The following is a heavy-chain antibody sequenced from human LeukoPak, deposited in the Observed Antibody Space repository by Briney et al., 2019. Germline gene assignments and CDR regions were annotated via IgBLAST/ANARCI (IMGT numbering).Heavy chain of an antibody. V-gene: IGHV1-24*01. Sequence: GASVNVSCKLSGYTLTELSMHWVRQAPGKGLEWMGGFDPEDGETIYAQKFQGRVTMTEDTSTDTAYMELSSLRSEDTAVYYCATELMVRGDLLSAYPTDYWGQGTLVTVSS. CDR1: GYTLTELS. J-gene: IGHJ4*02. CDR3: ATELMVRGDLLSAYPTDY. D-gene: IGHD3-10*01. CDR2: FDPEDGET.